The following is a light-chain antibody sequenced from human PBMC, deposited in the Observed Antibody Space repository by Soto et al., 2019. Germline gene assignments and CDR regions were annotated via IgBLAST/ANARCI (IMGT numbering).Light chain of an antibody. V-gene: IGLV2-14*01. CDR1: GSDVGGYEY. Sequence: QSALTQPASVSGSPGQSITISCTGTGSDVGGYEYVSWYQQHPGKVPKLMIYEVSDRPSGVSTRFSGSKSGNTASLTISGLKAEDEADYYCASYTSTYTYVFGSGTKV. CDR2: EVS. J-gene: IGLJ1*01. CDR3: ASYTSTYTYV.